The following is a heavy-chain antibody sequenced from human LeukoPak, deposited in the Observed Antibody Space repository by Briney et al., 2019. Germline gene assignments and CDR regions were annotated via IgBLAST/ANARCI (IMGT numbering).Heavy chain of an antibody. CDR2: ISSSSSTI. J-gene: IGHJ4*02. D-gene: IGHD2-2*01. Sequence: GSLRLSCAASGFTFSSYSMNWVRQAPGKGLEWVSYISSSSSTIYYADSVKGRFTISRDNAKNTLYLQMNSLRAEDTAVYYCALLTPYCSSTSCYATPFDYWGQGTLVPVSS. CDR1: GFTFSSYS. V-gene: IGHV3-48*04. CDR3: ALLTPYCSSTSCYATPFDY.